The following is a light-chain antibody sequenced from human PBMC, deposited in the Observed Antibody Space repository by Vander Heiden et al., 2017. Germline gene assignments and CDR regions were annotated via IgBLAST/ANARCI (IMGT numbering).Light chain of an antibody. CDR1: RRVSSY. V-gene: IGKV3-11*01. Sequence: EIVLTQSPATLFLAPGQRATLSCRARRRVSSYLAWYQQKPGQAPRLLIYDASNRATGIPARFSGSGSGTDFTLTISSLEPEDFAVYYCQQRSNWPLTFGGGTKVEIK. CDR2: DAS. CDR3: QQRSNWPLT. J-gene: IGKJ4*01.